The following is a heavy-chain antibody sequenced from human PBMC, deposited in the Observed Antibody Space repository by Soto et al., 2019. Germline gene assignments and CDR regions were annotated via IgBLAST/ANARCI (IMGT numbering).Heavy chain of an antibody. V-gene: IGHV1-69*01. D-gene: IGHD3-3*01. CDR3: GYDQHSYSGMDD. CDR1: GGTFSSYA. Sequence: VQLVQSGAEVKKPGSAVTVSCKASGGTFSSYAISWVRQAPGQALEWMGGIIPIFGTANYAQKFQGRVTITADESTSTADMELSSLRSEDKAVYYCGYDQHSYSGMDDWGQGTTVNVCS. CDR2: IIPIFGTA. J-gene: IGHJ6*02.